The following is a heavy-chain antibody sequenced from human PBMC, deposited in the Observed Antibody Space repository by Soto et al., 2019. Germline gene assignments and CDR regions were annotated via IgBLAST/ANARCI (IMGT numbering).Heavy chain of an antibody. D-gene: IGHD2-21*02. CDR3: ARVLYCGGDCYTYYYYGMDV. CDR1: GYTFTSYG. CDR2: ISAYNGNT. J-gene: IGHJ6*02. Sequence: ASVKVSCKASGYTFTSYGSSWVRQAPGQGLERMGWISAYNGNTNYAQKLQGRVTMTTDTSTSTAYMELRSLRSDDTAVYYCARVLYCGGDCYTYYYYGMDVWGQGTTVTVSS. V-gene: IGHV1-18*01.